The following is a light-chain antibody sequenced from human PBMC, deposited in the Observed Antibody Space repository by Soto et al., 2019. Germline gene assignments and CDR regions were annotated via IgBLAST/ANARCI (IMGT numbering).Light chain of an antibody. V-gene: IGKV1-33*01. J-gene: IGKJ4*01. CDR1: QDINSY. CDR3: QQYDKLPLT. Sequence: DIQMTQSPSSLSASVGDRVTITCQASQDINSYLAWYQQKPGKAPKILTFDAFNLEPGGPSRFSGSGSGTDFTFTISNLQPEDVATYYCQQYDKLPLTFGGGTKVDVK. CDR2: DAF.